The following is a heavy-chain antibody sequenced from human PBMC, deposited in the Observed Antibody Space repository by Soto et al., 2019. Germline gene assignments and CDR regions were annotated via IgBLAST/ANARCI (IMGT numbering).Heavy chain of an antibody. D-gene: IGHD3-16*02. CDR1: GFTFSSYW. Sequence: EVHLVESGGGLVQPGGSLRLSCAASGFTFSSYWMSWVRQAPGKGLEWVANIKQNGSETYYVDSVKGRFTISRDNAKNSLYLQMNSLRGEDTAVYYGAWQSYQAGDYWGQGTLVTVST. CDR3: AWQSYQAGDY. CDR2: IKQNGSET. V-gene: IGHV3-7*01. J-gene: IGHJ4*02.